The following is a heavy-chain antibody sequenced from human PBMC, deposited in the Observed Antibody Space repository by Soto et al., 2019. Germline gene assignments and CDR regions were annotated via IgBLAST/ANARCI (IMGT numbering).Heavy chain of an antibody. CDR3: ARGGGDFWSGYYRGALGYYYGMDV. CDR2: INHSGST. V-gene: IGHV4-34*01. Sequence: SETLSLTCAVYGGSFSCYYWSWIRQPPGKGLEWIGEINHSGSTNYNPSLKSRVTISVDTSKNQFSLKLSSVTAADTAVYYCARGGGDFWSGYYRGALGYYYGMDVWGQGTTVTVSS. J-gene: IGHJ6*02. CDR1: GGSFSCYY. D-gene: IGHD3-3*01.